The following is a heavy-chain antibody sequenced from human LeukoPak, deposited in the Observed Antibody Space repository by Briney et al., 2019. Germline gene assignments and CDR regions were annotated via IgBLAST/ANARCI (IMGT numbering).Heavy chain of an antibody. J-gene: IGHJ4*02. V-gene: IGHV3-23*01. Sequence: GGSLRLSCAASGFTFSSYAMSWVRQAPGKGLEWVSAISGSGGSTYYADSVKGRFTISRDNSKNTLYLQMNSLRAEDTAVYYCAKDRAYSGYVPLYYFDYWGQGTLVTVSS. CDR3: AKDRAYSGYVPLYYFDY. D-gene: IGHD5-12*01. CDR1: GFTFSSYA. CDR2: ISGSGGST.